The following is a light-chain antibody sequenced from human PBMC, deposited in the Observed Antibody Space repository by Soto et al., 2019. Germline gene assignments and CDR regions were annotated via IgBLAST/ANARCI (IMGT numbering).Light chain of an antibody. Sequence: QSVLTQPASVSGSRGQSMTTSCTGTSSDVGGYNYVSWYQQHPGKAPKLMIYEVSNRPSGVSNRFSGSKSGNTASLTISGLQAEDEADYYCSSYTSSTFYVFGTGTKVTVL. J-gene: IGLJ1*01. CDR2: EVS. CDR1: SSDVGGYNY. V-gene: IGLV2-14*01. CDR3: SSYTSSTFYV.